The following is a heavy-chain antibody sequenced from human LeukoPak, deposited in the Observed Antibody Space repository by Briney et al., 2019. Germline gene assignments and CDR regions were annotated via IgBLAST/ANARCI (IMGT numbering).Heavy chain of an antibody. CDR3: VRGVGYSGYGRFADY. D-gene: IGHD5-12*01. CDR2: MYYSGST. J-gene: IGHJ4*02. Sequence: SSETLSLPCSVSGASISSYYWGWVRQPPGKGLEWVGYMYYSGSTNYNPSLKSRVTIPVDKSQNQFCLELTSVTAADTAVYYCVRGVGYSGYGRFADYWGQGILVIVSS. V-gene: IGHV4-59*01. CDR1: GASISSYY.